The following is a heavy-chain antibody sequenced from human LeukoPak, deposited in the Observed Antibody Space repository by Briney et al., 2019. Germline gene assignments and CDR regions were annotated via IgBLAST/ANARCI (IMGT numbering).Heavy chain of an antibody. J-gene: IGHJ3*02. Sequence: PGGSLRLSCAASGFTFSSYAMHWVRQAPGKGLEWVAVISYDGSNKYYADSVKGRFTISRDNSKNTLYLQMNSLRAEDTAVYYCAKDPSYGPPDAFDIWGQGTMVTVSS. V-gene: IGHV3-30-3*01. D-gene: IGHD5-18*01. CDR2: ISYDGSNK. CDR3: AKDPSYGPPDAFDI. CDR1: GFTFSSYA.